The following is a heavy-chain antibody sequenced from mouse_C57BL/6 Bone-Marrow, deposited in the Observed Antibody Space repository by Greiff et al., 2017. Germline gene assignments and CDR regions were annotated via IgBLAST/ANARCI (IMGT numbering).Heavy chain of an antibody. CDR2: IDPSDSYT. V-gene: IGHV1-59*01. D-gene: IGHD2-3*01. Sequence: VQLQQPGAELVRPGTSVKLSCKASGYTFTSYWMHWVKQRPGQGLEWIGVIDPSDSYTNYNQKFKGKATLAVDTSSSPAYMQLSSQTSEDSAVYYCARRYDGYCFDYWGQGTTLTVSS. CDR1: GYTFTSYW. CDR3: ARRYDGYCFDY. J-gene: IGHJ2*01.